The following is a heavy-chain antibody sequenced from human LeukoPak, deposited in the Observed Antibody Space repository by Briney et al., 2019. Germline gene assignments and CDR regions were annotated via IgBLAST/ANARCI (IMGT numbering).Heavy chain of an antibody. CDR2: INPSGGST. Sequence: GASVKVSCKASGGTFSSYAISWVRQAPGQGLEWMGIINPSGGSTSYAQKFQGRVTMTRDTSTSTVYMELSSLRSEDTAVYYCAREFGVVTYFDYWGQGTLVTVSS. V-gene: IGHV1-46*01. D-gene: IGHD3-3*01. CDR3: AREFGVVTYFDY. J-gene: IGHJ4*02. CDR1: GGTFSSYA.